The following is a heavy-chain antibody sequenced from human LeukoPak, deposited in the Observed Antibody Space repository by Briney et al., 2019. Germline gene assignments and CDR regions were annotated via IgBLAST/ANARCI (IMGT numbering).Heavy chain of an antibody. CDR3: ARILPDSSGYNFDY. Sequence: SGPTLVNPTQTLTLTCTFSGSSLSTSGTCVSWIRQPPGKALEWLARIDWDDDKYYSTSLKTRLTISKDTSKNQVVLTMTNMDPVDTATYYCARILPDSSGYNFDYWGQGTLVSVSS. CDR1: GSSLSTSGTC. V-gene: IGHV2-70*11. D-gene: IGHD3-22*01. J-gene: IGHJ4*02. CDR2: IDWDDDK.